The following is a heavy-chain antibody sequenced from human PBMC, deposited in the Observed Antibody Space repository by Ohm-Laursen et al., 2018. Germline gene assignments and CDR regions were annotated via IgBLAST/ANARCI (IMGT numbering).Heavy chain of an antibody. V-gene: IGHV3-53*01. CDR1: GFTVSSNY. D-gene: IGHD3-16*01. Sequence: SLRLSCAASGFTVSSNYMSWVRQAPGKGLEWVSVIYSGGSTYYADSVKGRFTISRDNSKDTLYLQMNSLRAEDTALYFCAKHLGESNTFRYDYWGQGTLVTVSS. CDR2: IYSGGST. J-gene: IGHJ4*02. CDR3: AKHLGESNTFRYDY.